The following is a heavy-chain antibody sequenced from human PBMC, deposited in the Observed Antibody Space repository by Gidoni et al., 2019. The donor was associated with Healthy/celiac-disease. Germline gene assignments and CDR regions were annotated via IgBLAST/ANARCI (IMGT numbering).Heavy chain of an antibody. J-gene: IGHJ4*02. CDR2: ISSNGGST. CDR3: ARSRVGAADY. V-gene: IGHV3-64*01. Sequence: EVQLVEPGGGWVQAWGALRVSCAAPGFTFSSYAMHWVRQAPGKGLEYVSAISSNGGSTYYANSVKGRFTISRDNSKNTLYLQMGSLRAEDMAVYYCARSRVGAADYWGQGTLVTVSS. CDR1: GFTFSSYA. D-gene: IGHD2-15*01.